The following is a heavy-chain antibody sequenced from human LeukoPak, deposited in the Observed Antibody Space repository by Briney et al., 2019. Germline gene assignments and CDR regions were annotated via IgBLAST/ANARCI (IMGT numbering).Heavy chain of an antibody. J-gene: IGHJ6*02. CDR2: ISTGGDNT. CDR3: AWSFCTSVSCSQGHYYYVMDV. Sequence: HGGALRLSCAASEFGFRRCGVSGVRQAPEEGLEWISYISTGGDNTFYADSLKGRFTVSRDNAKNSLFLQMDSLRAEDTAVYYCAWSFCTSVSCSQGHYYYVMDVWGQGTTVTVSS. V-gene: IGHV3-21*01. CDR1: EFGFRRCG. D-gene: IGHD2-2*01.